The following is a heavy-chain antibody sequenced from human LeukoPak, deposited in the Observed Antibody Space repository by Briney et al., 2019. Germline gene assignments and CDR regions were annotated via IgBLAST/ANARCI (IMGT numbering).Heavy chain of an antibody. CDR1: GFNFGTYS. CDR2: IWYDGSNE. CDR3: AREMAV. Sequence: GGSLRLSCAASGFNFGTYSMHWARQAPGKGLEWVAVIWYDGSNEDYVDSVKGRFTISRDNSKNTLYLQMNSLRAEDTAVYYCAREMAVWGQGALVTVSS. V-gene: IGHV3-33*01. J-gene: IGHJ4*02. D-gene: IGHD2-8*01.